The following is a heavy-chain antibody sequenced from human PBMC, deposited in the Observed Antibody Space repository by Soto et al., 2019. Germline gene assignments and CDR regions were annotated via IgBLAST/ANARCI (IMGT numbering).Heavy chain of an antibody. CDR2: IYYSGST. CDR1: GDSISDDY. V-gene: IGHV4-59*08. D-gene: IGHD2-2*01. J-gene: IGHJ6*03. Sequence: SETLSLTCTVSGDSISDDYWSWIRQPPGKALEWIGYIYYSGSTSYNPSFKSRVTISVDTSKTQFSLKLSSVTAADTAVYYCARVRTTLDFYYYYMDLWGIGTKVTVSS. CDR3: ARVRTTLDFYYYYMDL.